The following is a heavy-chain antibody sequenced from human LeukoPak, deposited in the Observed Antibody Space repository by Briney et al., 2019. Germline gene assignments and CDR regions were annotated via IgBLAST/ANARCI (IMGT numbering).Heavy chain of an antibody. D-gene: IGHD4-11*01. Sequence: GGSLRLSCAASGFTFSSYWMSWVRQAPGKGLEWVANIKQDGSEKYYVDSVKGRFTISRDNAKNSLYLQMNSLRAEDTAVYYCARDPTVTTVYYYGMDVWGQGTTVTVSS. CDR2: IKQDGSEK. CDR3: ARDPTVTTVYYYGMDV. J-gene: IGHJ6*02. CDR1: GFTFSSYW. V-gene: IGHV3-7*05.